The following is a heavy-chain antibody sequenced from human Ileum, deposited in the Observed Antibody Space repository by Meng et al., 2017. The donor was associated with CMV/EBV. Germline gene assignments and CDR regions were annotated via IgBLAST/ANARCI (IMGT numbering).Heavy chain of an antibody. CDR1: GVSINTNTYY. D-gene: IGHD3-9*01. Sequence: QRQPRESDQGLFEPWETLSLTCSVSGVSINTNTYYWGWIRQPPGKGLEWIGNMYYSTGGIYYNPSLKSRVTLSLDTSKNQFSLKLTSVTAADTAVYFCATTYYDALTGYASLDYWGPGILVTVSS. J-gene: IGHJ4*02. CDR2: MYYSTGGI. CDR3: ATTYYDALTGYASLDY. V-gene: IGHV4-39*07.